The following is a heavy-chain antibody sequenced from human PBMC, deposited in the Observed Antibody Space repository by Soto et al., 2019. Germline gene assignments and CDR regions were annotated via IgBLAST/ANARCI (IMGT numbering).Heavy chain of an antibody. Sequence: GGSLRLSCAASGCTFISYAMSWVRQAPGKGLEWVSSISSSSSYIYYADSVKGRFTISRDNAKNSLYLQMNSLRAEDTTVYYCARDEELGPRFDYWGQGTLVTVSS. V-gene: IGHV3-21*01. D-gene: IGHD1-26*01. CDR1: GCTFISYA. J-gene: IGHJ4*02. CDR3: ARDEELGPRFDY. CDR2: ISSSSSYI.